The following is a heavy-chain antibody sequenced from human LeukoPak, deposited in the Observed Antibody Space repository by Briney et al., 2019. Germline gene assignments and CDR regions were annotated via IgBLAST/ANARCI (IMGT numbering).Heavy chain of an antibody. CDR1: GFSFSSFG. V-gene: IGHV3-23*01. J-gene: IGHJ4*02. CDR3: ATYRQVLLPFES. D-gene: IGHD2-8*02. CDR2: IFPSGGEI. Sequence: GGSLRLSCAASGFSFSSFGMHWVRQPPGKGLEWVSSIFPSGGEIHYADSVRGRFTISRDNSKSTLSLQMNSLRAEDTAIYYCATYRQVLLPFESWGQGTLVTVSS.